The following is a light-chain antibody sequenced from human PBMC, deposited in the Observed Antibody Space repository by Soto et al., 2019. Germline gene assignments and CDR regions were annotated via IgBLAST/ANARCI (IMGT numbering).Light chain of an antibody. CDR2: GAS. CDR3: QQYSSLWT. V-gene: IGKV3-20*01. J-gene: IGKJ1*01. CDR1: QSINNNY. Sequence: EIVLAQSPRTLSLSPGERATLSCRTSQSINNNYLAWYQQKPGQAPRLLIYGASSRATGIPDRFSGSGSGTDFTLSISRLEPEDFAVYYCQQYSSLWTFGRGTKVEI.